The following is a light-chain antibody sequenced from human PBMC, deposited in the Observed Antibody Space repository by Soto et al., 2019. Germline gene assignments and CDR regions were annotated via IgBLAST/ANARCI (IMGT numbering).Light chain of an antibody. Sequence: QSALTQPASVSGSPGQSITISCTGTSSDVGNYNRVSWYQQPPGTAPKLIIYEVSNRPSGVPDRFSGSKSGNTASLTISGHQAEDEGDYYCSSYTSSPTLDAVFGGGTKLTVL. CDR2: EVS. V-gene: IGLV2-18*02. CDR1: SSDVGNYNR. J-gene: IGLJ2*01. CDR3: SSYTSSPTLDAV.